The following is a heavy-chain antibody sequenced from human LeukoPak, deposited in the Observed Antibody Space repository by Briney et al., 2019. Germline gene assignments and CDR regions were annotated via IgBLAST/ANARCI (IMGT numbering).Heavy chain of an antibody. CDR3: ASGSVVTALDQ. Sequence: SETLSLTCAVSGGSITTYYWTWIRQPPGQALEWIGRIYYTGNTKYNPSLESRVTMSIDTSKNEFSLKIYSVNAADTAVYFCASGSVVTALDQWGQGTLVTVSS. J-gene: IGHJ4*02. CDR1: GGSITTYY. D-gene: IGHD2-21*02. CDR2: IYYTGNT. V-gene: IGHV4-59*01.